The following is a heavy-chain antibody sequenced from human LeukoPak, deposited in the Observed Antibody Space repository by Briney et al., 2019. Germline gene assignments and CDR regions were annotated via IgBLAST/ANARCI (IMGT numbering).Heavy chain of an antibody. CDR1: GGSISSYY. J-gene: IGHJ6*02. CDR2: IYTSGST. Sequence: PSETLSLTCTVSGGSISSYYWSWIRQPAGKGLEWIGHIYTSGSTNYNPSLKSRVTMSVDTSKNQLSLKLSSVTAADTAVYYCARVDTTGYYYYGMDVWGQGTTVTVSS. V-gene: IGHV4-4*07. D-gene: IGHD2-8*01. CDR3: ARVDTTGYYYYGMDV.